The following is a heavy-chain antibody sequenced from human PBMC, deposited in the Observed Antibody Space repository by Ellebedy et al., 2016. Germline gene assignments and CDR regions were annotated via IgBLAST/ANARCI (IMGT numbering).Heavy chain of an antibody. D-gene: IGHD2-2*01. CDR3: DRGGNCSSTSCYALPYFDL. CDR2: IYHSGST. Sequence: SETLSLTXAVSGGSISSGGYSWSWIRQPPGKGLEWIGYIYHSGSTYYNPSLKSRVTISVDRSKNQFSLKLSSVTAADTAVYYCDRGGNCSSTSCYALPYFDLWGRGTLVTVSS. J-gene: IGHJ2*01. CDR1: GGSISSGGYS. V-gene: IGHV4-30-2*01.